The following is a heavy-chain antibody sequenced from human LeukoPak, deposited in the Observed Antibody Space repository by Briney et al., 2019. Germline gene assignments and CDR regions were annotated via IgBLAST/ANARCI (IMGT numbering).Heavy chain of an antibody. CDR1: GGTFSSYA. CDR3: ARYPKGYYYYMDV. V-gene: IGHV1-69*13. Sequence: SVKVSCKASGGTFSSYAISWVRQAPGQGLERMGGIIAIFGTANYAQKFQGRVTITADESTSTAYMELSSLRSEDTAVYYCARYPKGYYYYMDVWGKGTTVTVSS. CDR2: IIAIFGTA. J-gene: IGHJ6*03.